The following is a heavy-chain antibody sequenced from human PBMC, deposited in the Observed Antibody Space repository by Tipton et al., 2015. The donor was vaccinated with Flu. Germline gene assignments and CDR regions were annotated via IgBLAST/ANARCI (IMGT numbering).Heavy chain of an antibody. V-gene: IGHV3-7*04. CDR2: IKLDESER. D-gene: IGHD6-19*01. CDR3: VGGSGWGFDY. Sequence: LSLTCAASGFTSSDYWMHWVRQAPGKGLEWVANIKLDESERYYVDSVKGRFTISRDNAKNSVYLQMNSLRTEDTAMYYCVGGSGWGFDYWGQGTLVTISS. J-gene: IGHJ4*02. CDR1: GFTSSDYW.